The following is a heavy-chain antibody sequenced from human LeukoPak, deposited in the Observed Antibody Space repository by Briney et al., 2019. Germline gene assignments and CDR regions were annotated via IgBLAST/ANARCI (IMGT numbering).Heavy chain of an antibody. D-gene: IGHD6-13*01. CDR3: ARESAWMYSGSWYPDF. CDR1: GFTVSDYG. Sequence: GGCLRLSCAASGFTVSDYGMHWVRQAPGKGLEWVAVKSYDGRTKCYADSVKGRFNIYRDTSRNTLFLQMNSLRTEHTAVYYCARESAWMYSGSWYPDFWGQGTLVTVSS. CDR2: KSYDGRTK. J-gene: IGHJ4*02. V-gene: IGHV3-30*03.